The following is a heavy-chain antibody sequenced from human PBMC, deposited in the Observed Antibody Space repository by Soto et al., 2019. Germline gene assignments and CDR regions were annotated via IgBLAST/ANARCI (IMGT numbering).Heavy chain of an antibody. Sequence: PRGSLRLSCAASGFTFSSYWMHWVRQAPGKGLVWVSRINSDGSSTSYADSVKGRFTISRDNAKNTLYLQMNSLRAEDTAVYYCAREPAYSNCHDYWGQGTLVTVSS. CDR2: INSDGSST. D-gene: IGHD4-4*01. J-gene: IGHJ4*02. CDR1: GFTFSSYW. V-gene: IGHV3-74*01. CDR3: AREPAYSNCHDY.